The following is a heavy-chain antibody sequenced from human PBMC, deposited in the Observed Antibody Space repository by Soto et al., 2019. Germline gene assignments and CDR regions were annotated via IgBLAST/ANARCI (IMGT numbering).Heavy chain of an antibody. Sequence: EVQLVESGGGWVQPGRSLRLSCAASGFTFDDYAMHWVRQAPGKGLEWVSGISWNSGSIGYADSVKGRFTISRDNAKNSLYLQMNSLRAEDTALYYCAKDSQGLVLVSYFDYWGQGTLVTVSS. D-gene: IGHD6-19*01. V-gene: IGHV3-9*01. CDR1: GFTFDDYA. CDR2: ISWNSGSI. J-gene: IGHJ4*02. CDR3: AKDSQGLVLVSYFDY.